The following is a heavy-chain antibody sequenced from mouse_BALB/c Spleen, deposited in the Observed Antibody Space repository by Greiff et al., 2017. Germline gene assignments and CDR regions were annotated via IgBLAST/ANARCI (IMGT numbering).Heavy chain of an antibody. CDR3: ARDRYYYGSSYFDY. J-gene: IGHJ2*01. CDR1: GFTFTDYY. V-gene: IGHV7-3*02. Sequence: EVKLMESGGGLVQPGGSLRLSCATSGFTFTDYYMSWVRQPPGKALEWLGFIRNKANGYTTEYSASVKGRFTISRDNSQSILYLQMNTLRAEDSATYYCARDRYYYGSSYFDYWGQGTTLTVSS. CDR2: IRNKANGYTT. D-gene: IGHD1-1*01.